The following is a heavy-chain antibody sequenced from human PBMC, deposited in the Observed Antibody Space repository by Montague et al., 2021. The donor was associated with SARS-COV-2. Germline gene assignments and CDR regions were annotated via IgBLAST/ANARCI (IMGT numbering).Heavy chain of an antibody. CDR3: ARRYSSSWTGDQYYFDY. V-gene: IGHV4-31*03. Sequence: TLSLTCTVSGGSISSGGYYWSWIRQHPGKGLEWIGYIYYSGSTYYNPSLKSRVTISVDTSKNQFSLKLSSVTAADTAVYYCARRYSSSWTGDQYYFDYWGQGTLVTVSS. D-gene: IGHD6-13*01. CDR2: IYYSGST. CDR1: GGSISSGGYY. J-gene: IGHJ4*02.